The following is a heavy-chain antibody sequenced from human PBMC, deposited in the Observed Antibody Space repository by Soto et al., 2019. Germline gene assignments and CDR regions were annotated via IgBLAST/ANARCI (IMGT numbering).Heavy chain of an antibody. Sequence: QVQLVQSGAEVKKPGSSVKVSCKASGGTFSSYAISWVRQAPGQGLEWMGGIIPISGTAHYAQKFQGRVTTTADESTSTVSMELSSLRSEDTAVYFCARSQGSSTSLEIYYYYYYGMDVWGQGTTVTVSS. J-gene: IGHJ6*02. CDR3: ARSQGSSTSLEIYYYYYYGMDV. D-gene: IGHD2-2*01. V-gene: IGHV1-69*01. CDR1: GGTFSSYA. CDR2: IIPISGTA.